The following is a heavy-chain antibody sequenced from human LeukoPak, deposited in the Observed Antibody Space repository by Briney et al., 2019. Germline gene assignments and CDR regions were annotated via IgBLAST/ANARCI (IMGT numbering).Heavy chain of an antibody. CDR2: ISGSGASP. CDR3: ARQGVRGNAFDI. J-gene: IGHJ3*02. CDR1: GFTFSSYW. Sequence: GGSLRLSCVASGFTFSSYWMSWVRQAPGKGLEWVSAISGSGASPYYADSVKGRFTISRDNSKNTLYLQMNSLRAEDTAVYYCARQGVRGNAFDIWGQGTMVTVSS. V-gene: IGHV3-23*01. D-gene: IGHD3-10*01.